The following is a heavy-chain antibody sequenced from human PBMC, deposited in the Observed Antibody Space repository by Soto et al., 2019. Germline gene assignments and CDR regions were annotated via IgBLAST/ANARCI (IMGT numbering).Heavy chain of an antibody. J-gene: IGHJ4*02. Sequence: ASVKVSCKASVYIIPNYYIHWVRQAPGQGLEWMAIINPLPTSGSTNYAQKFQGRVTVTRDTSTSTVYLELSSLRSDDTAVYYCARDLAAAAYWGQGTLVTVSS. D-gene: IGHD6-13*01. CDR1: VYIIPNYY. CDR3: ARDLAAAAY. V-gene: IGHV1-46*01. CDR2: INPLPTSGST.